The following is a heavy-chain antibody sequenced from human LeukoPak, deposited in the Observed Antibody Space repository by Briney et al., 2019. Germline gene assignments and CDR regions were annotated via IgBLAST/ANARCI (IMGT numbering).Heavy chain of an antibody. Sequence: GGSLRLSCAASGFTFDDYAMHWVRQAPGKGLEWVSGISWNSGSIGYADSVKGRFTISRDNAKNSLYLQMNSLRAEDTALYYCAKDISSMYCSGGSCYLADAFDIWGQGTMVTVSS. J-gene: IGHJ3*02. CDR1: GFTFDDYA. CDR2: ISWNSGSI. D-gene: IGHD2-15*01. V-gene: IGHV3-9*01. CDR3: AKDISSMYCSGGSCYLADAFDI.